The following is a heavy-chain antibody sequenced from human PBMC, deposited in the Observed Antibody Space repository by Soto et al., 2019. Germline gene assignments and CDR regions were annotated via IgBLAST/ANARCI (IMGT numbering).Heavy chain of an antibody. CDR2: IIPIFGTA. Sequence: GASVKVSCKASGGTFSSYAISGVRQAPGQGLEWMGGIIPIFGTANYAQKFQGRVTITADKSTSTAYMELSSLRSEDTAVYYCARDRGEFDFAYYYYGMDVWGQGTTVTVSS. J-gene: IGHJ6*02. D-gene: IGHD3-10*01. V-gene: IGHV1-69*06. CDR3: ARDRGEFDFAYYYYGMDV. CDR1: GGTFSSYA.